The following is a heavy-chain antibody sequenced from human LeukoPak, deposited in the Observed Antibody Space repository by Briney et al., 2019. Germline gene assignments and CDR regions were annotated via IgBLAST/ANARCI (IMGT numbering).Heavy chain of an antibody. J-gene: IGHJ6*02. CDR3: ARGEMGGYYYYYGMDV. V-gene: IGHV3-21*01. D-gene: IGHD5-24*01. Sequence: PGRSLRLSCAASGFTFSSYSMNWVRQAPGKGLEWVSSISSSSSYIYYADSVKGRFTISRDNAKNSLYLQMNSLRAEDTAVYYCARGEMGGYYYYYGMDVWGQGTTVTVSS. CDR1: GFTFSSYS. CDR2: ISSSSSYI.